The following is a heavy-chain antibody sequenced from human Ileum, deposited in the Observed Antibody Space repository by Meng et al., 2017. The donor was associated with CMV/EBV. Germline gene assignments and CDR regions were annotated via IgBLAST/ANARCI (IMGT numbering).Heavy chain of an antibody. CDR3: ARGLDGWYYYYYGMDV. Sequence: GESLKISCAASGFTFSSYWMHWVRQAPGKGLVWVSRINSDGSSTSYADSVKGRFTISRDNAKNTLYLQMNSLRAEDTAVYYCARGLDGWYYYYYGMDVWGQGTTVTVSS. D-gene: IGHD6-19*01. CDR1: GFTFSSYW. J-gene: IGHJ6*02. CDR2: INSDGSST. V-gene: IGHV3-74*01.